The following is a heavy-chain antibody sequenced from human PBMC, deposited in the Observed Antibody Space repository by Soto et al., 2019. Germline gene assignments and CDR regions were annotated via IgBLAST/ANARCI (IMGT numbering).Heavy chain of an antibody. Sequence: EVQLVESGGGLVQPGRSLRLSCAASGFTFDDYAMHWVRQAPGKGLEWVSAISCHSGSIGYVDSVKGRFTISRDNAKNSLHLQMNSLSAEDSALYYCAKDLGGDFYDSSGYACALDYWGRRTLVTVSS. CDR3: AKDLGGDFYDSSGYACALDY. CDR1: GFTFDDYA. D-gene: IGHD3-22*01. V-gene: IGHV3-9*01. CDR2: ISCHSGSI. J-gene: IGHJ4*02.